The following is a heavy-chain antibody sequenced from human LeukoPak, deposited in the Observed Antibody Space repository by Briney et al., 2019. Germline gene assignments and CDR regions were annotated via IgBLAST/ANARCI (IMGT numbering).Heavy chain of an antibody. CDR3: VRDSYSNYFDY. Sequence: GGSLRLSCVVSGFNSEDHAMHWVRQAPGKGLEWVSGIYWSSSGTGYADSVKGRFTVSRDSAKNSLYLRMNSLRAEDTAVYYCVRDSYSNYFDYWGQGTLVTVSS. V-gene: IGHV3-9*02. CDR1: GFNSEDHA. J-gene: IGHJ4*02. D-gene: IGHD4-11*01. CDR2: IYWSSSGT.